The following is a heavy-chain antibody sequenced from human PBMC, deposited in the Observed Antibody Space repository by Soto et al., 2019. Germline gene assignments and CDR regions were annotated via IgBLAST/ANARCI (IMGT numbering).Heavy chain of an antibody. CDR3: VKDHEISYDFWSGYFDY. V-gene: IGHV3-64D*06. CDR1: VFTFSIYA. Sequence: GGCLRLSCSASVFTFSIYAMHCVRQARGKGLEYVSAISSNGGSTYYADSVKGRFTISRDNSKNTLYLQMSSLRAEDTAVYYCVKDHEISYDFWSGYFDYWGQGTLVTVSS. J-gene: IGHJ4*02. CDR2: ISSNGGST. D-gene: IGHD3-3*01.